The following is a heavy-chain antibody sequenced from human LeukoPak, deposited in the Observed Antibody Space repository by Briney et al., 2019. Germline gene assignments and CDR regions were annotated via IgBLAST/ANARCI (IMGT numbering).Heavy chain of an antibody. CDR1: GFTFSSYG. D-gene: IGHD5-12*01. CDR2: IWYDGSNK. J-gene: IGHJ2*01. V-gene: IGHV3-33*01. CDR3: AREYNWYFDL. Sequence: GGSLRLSRAASGFTFSSYGMHWVRQAPGKGLEWVAVIWYDGSNKYYADSVKGRFTISRDNSKNTLYLQMNSLRAEDTAVYYCAREYNWYFDLWGRGTLVTVSS.